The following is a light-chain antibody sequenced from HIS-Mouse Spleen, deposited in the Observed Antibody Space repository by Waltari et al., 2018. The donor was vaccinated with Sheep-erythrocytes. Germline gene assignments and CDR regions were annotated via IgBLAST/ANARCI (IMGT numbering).Light chain of an antibody. V-gene: IGLV2-23*01. Sequence: QSAQTQPASVSGSPGQSIPIPCTGTSSAVGSFNIVSWYQQHPGKAPKLMIYEGSKRPSGVSNRFSGSKSGNTASLTIAGLQAEDEADYYCCSYAGSSTWVFGGGTKLPVL. CDR3: CSYAGSSTWV. CDR2: EGS. J-gene: IGLJ3*02. CDR1: SSAVGSFNI.